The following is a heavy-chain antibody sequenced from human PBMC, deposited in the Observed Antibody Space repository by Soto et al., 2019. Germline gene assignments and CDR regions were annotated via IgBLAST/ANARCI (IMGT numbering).Heavy chain of an antibody. V-gene: IGHV1-8*01. CDR3: ATARSGSNRGRYYYHYYMAV. J-gene: IGHJ6*03. Sequence: ASVKVSWKASGYTFTSYDINWVRQATGQGLEWMGWMNPNSGNTGYAQKFQGRVTMTRNTSISTAYMELSSLRSEDTAVYYCATARSGSNRGRYYYHYYMAVWGKGTTVTVSS. CDR2: MNPNSGNT. D-gene: IGHD3-10*01. CDR1: GYTFTSYD.